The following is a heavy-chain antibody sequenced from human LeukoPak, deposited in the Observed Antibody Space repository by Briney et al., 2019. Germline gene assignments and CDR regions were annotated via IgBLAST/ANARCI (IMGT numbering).Heavy chain of an antibody. CDR1: GFTFSSYA. V-gene: IGHV3-11*04. J-gene: IGHJ6*03. CDR2: ISSSGSTI. Sequence: GGSLRLSCAASGFTFSSYAMSWIRQAPGKGLEWVPYISSSGSTIYYADSVKGRFTISRDNAKNSLYLQMNSLRAEDTAVYYCARLRFFPFYYMDVWGKGTTVTVSS. CDR3: ARLRFFPFYYMDV. D-gene: IGHD3-3*01.